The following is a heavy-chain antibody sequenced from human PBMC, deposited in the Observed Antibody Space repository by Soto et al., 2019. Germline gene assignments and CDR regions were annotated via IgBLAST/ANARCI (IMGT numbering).Heavy chain of an antibody. V-gene: IGHV4-31*03. Sequence: SETLSLTCTVSGASINSGGYYWSWIRQLPGEGLEWIGYIYFSGSTYYNPSLESRVTISLDTSQNQFSLKLSSVTAADTAVYFRASGNAWEVLLAYWGQGTQVTSPQ. J-gene: IGHJ4*02. D-gene: IGHD1-26*01. CDR1: GASINSGGYY. CDR2: IYFSGST. CDR3: ASGNAWEVLLAY.